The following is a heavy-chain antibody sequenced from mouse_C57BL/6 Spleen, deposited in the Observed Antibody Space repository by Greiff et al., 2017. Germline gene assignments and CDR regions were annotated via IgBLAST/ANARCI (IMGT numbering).Heavy chain of an antibody. CDR2: ISSGSSTI. V-gene: IGHV5-17*01. Sequence: EVMLVESGGGLVKPGGSLKLSCAASGFTFSDYGMHWVRQAPEKGLEWVAYISSGSSTIYYADTVKGRFTISRDNAKNTLFLQMTSLRSEDTAMYYCARDSNLRFAYWGQGTLVTVSA. D-gene: IGHD2-5*01. CDR1: GFTFSDYG. CDR3: ARDSNLRFAY. J-gene: IGHJ3*01.